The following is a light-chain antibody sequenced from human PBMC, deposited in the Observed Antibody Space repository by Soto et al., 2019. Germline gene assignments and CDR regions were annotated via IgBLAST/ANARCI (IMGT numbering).Light chain of an antibody. V-gene: IGLV2-14*03. CDR2: DVS. CDR1: SSDVGSYNS. J-gene: IGLJ1*01. Sequence: LAQPASGSGSPGQSITISCTGTSSDVGSYNSVSWYQQYPGKAPTLMIHDVSNRPSGVSNRFSGSKSGNTASLTISGLQAEDEADYYCSSFTSSSSYAFGSGTKVTVL. CDR3: SSFTSSSSYA.